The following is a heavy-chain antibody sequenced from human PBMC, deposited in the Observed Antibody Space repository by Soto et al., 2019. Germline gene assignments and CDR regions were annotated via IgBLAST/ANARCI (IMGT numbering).Heavy chain of an antibody. CDR3: AGGLEVYCSSTSSCYYGMDV. D-gene: IGHD2-2*01. CDR1: GGTFSSYA. Sequence: QVQLVQSGAEVKKPGSSVKVSCKASGGTFSSYAISWVRQAPGQGLEWMGGIIPIFGTANYAQKFQGRVTITADESTSTAYMELSSLRSEETAVYYCAGGLEVYCSSTSSCYYGMDVWGQGTTVTVSS. V-gene: IGHV1-69*01. CDR2: IIPIFGTA. J-gene: IGHJ6*02.